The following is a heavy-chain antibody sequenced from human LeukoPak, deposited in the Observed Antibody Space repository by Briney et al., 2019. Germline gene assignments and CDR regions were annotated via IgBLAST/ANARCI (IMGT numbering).Heavy chain of an antibody. V-gene: IGHV5-51*01. D-gene: IGHD2-15*01. Sequence: GESLKISCKGSGHSFTSYWIGWVRQMPGKGLEWMGIIYPGDSDTRYSPSFQGQVTISADKSISTAYLQWSSLKASDTAMYYCARSSWGYRSGGSCLLYYFDYWGQGTLVTVSS. CDR3: ARSSWGYRSGGSCLLYYFDY. J-gene: IGHJ4*02. CDR2: IYPGDSDT. CDR1: GHSFTSYW.